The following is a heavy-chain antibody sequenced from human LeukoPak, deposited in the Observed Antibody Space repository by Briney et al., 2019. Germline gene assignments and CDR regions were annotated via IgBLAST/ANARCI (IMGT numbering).Heavy chain of an antibody. V-gene: IGHV3-23*01. CDR2: ISGSGGST. Sequence: GGSLRLSCAASGFTFSSYAMSWVRQAPGKGLEWVSAISGSGGSTYYADSVKGRYTISRDNSKNTLYLQMNSLRAEDTAVYYCAKVYSSSWYPDAFDIWGQGTMVTVSS. J-gene: IGHJ3*02. D-gene: IGHD6-13*01. CDR1: GFTFSSYA. CDR3: AKVYSSSWYPDAFDI.